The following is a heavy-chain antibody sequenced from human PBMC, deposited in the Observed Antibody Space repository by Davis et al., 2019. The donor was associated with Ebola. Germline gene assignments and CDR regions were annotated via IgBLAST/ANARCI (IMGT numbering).Heavy chain of an antibody. CDR2: INPSGGST. D-gene: IGHD6-13*01. CDR3: ARDRIAAAGRGWFDP. V-gene: IGHV1-46*01. Sequence: ASVKVSCKASGYTFTIYDINWVRQATGQGLEWMGIINPSGGSTSYAQKFQGRVTMTRDTSTSTVYMELSSLRSEDTAVYYCARDRIAAAGRGWFDPWGQGTLVTVSS. CDR1: GYTFTIYD. J-gene: IGHJ5*02.